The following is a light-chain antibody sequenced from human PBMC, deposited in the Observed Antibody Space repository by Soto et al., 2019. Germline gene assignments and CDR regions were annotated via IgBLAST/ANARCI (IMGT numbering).Light chain of an antibody. V-gene: IGKV3-20*01. J-gene: IGKJ3*01. Sequence: EIVLTQSPGTLSLSPGERATLSCRASQSVSSSYLAWYQQKPGQAPRLLIYGASSRATGIPDRFSGSGSGTDLTLTTSRLEPEDFAVYYCQQYGSSLFTFGPGTTVDIK. CDR1: QSVSSSY. CDR2: GAS. CDR3: QQYGSSLFT.